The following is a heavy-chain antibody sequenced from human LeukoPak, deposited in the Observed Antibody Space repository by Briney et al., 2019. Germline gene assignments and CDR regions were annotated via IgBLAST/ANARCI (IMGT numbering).Heavy chain of an antibody. D-gene: IGHD3-10*01. V-gene: IGHV3-53*04. Sequence: PGGSLRLSCAATGFNVSSNQMSWVRQAPGKGLEWVSVIYSGGSTQYADSVKGRFTISRHNSKNTLYFQMNSLRAEDTAVYYCARGISSAWYGMGVWGQGTTATVSS. CDR1: GFNVSSNQ. J-gene: IGHJ6*02. CDR3: ARGISSAWYGMGV. CDR2: IYSGGST.